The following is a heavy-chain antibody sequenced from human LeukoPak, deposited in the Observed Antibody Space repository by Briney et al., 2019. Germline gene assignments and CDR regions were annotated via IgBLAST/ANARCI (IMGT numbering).Heavy chain of an antibody. CDR3: ARVPSITMVRGVKDY. D-gene: IGHD3-10*01. CDR1: GGSFSGYY. J-gene: IGHJ4*02. Sequence: PSETLSLTCAVYGGSFSGYYWSWIRQPPGKGLEWIGEINHSGSANYNPSLKSRVTISVDTSKNQFSLKLSSVTAADTAVYYCARVPSITMVRGVKDYWGQGTLVTVSS. V-gene: IGHV4-34*01. CDR2: INHSGSA.